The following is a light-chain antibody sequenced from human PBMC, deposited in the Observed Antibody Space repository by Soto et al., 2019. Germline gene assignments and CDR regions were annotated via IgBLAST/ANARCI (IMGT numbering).Light chain of an antibody. CDR3: QQYNSYSWT. CDR1: QRISSW. Sequence: DIQMTQSPSTLSASLGARVTITDLASQRISSWLAWYQQKPGKAPKLLIYDASILESGVPSRFSGSGSGTEFTLTISSLQPDDFATYYCQQYNSYSWTFGQGTKVDIK. V-gene: IGKV1-5*01. CDR2: DAS. J-gene: IGKJ1*01.